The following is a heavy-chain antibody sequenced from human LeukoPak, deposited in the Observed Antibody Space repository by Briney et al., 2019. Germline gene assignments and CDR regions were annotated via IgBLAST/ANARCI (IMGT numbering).Heavy chain of an antibody. V-gene: IGHV3-66*01. Sequence: GGSLRLSCAASGLTVSSTYMSWVRQTPGKGLEWVSVIYSGGSTYYADSVKGRFTISRDNSKNTLYLQMNSLRAEDTAVYYCARGGGKNWYFDLWGRGTLVTVSS. J-gene: IGHJ2*01. CDR1: GLTVSSTY. CDR2: IYSGGST. D-gene: IGHD4-23*01. CDR3: ARGGGKNWYFDL.